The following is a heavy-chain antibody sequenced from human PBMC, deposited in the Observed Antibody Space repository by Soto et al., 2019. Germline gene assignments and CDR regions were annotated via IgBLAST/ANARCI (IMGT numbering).Heavy chain of an antibody. D-gene: IGHD1-1*01. J-gene: IGHJ5*02. Sequence: SVKVSCKAPGGTFSSYSISWVRQAPGQGLEWMGGIIPIFGTANYAQKFQGRVTITADESTSTAYMELSSLRSEDTAVYYCARGAHVHHYNWFDPWGLGTLVTVSS. CDR3: ARGAHVHHYNWFDP. CDR2: IIPIFGTA. V-gene: IGHV1-69*13. CDR1: GGTFSSYS.